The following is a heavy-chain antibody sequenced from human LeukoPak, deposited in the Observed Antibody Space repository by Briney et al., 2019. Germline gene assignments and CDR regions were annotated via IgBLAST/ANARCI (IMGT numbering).Heavy chain of an antibody. CDR1: GYTFTSYY. Sequence: ASVKVSCKASGYTFTSYYMHWVRQAPGQGLEWMGWINPNSGGTNYAQKFQGRVTMTRDTSISTAYMELSRLRSDDTAVYYCARGLRFLEWSGGFDPWGQGTLVTVSS. J-gene: IGHJ5*02. CDR3: ARGLRFLEWSGGFDP. D-gene: IGHD3-3*01. CDR2: INPNSGGT. V-gene: IGHV1-2*02.